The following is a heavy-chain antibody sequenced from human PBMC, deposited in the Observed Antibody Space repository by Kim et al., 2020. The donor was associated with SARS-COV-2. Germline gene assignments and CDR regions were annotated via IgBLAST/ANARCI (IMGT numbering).Heavy chain of an antibody. V-gene: IGHV4-39*01. D-gene: IGHD3-10*01. CDR1: GGSISSSSYY. CDR3: ASLALLLWFGELSPDY. CDR2: IYYSGST. J-gene: IGHJ4*02. Sequence: SETLSLTCTVSGGSISSSSYYWGWIRQPPGKGLEWIGSIYYSGSTYYNPSLKSRVTISVDTSKNQFSLKLSSVTAADTAVYYCASLALLLWFGELSPDYWGQGTLVTVSS.